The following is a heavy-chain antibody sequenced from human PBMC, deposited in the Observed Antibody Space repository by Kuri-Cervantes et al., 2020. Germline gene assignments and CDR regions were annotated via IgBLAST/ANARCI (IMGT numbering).Heavy chain of an antibody. CDR3: ARPDIVVVPAAIPYYYYGMDV. J-gene: IGHJ6*02. Sequence: ASVKVSCKTSGNTFSSYDMTWVRQATGQGLEWMGRMNPNSGNTGYAQKFQGRVTMTRNTSISTAYMELSSLRSEDTAVYYCARPDIVVVPAAIPYYYYGMDVWGQGTTVTVSS. CDR2: MNPNSGNT. CDR1: GNTFSSYD. V-gene: IGHV1-8*01. D-gene: IGHD2-2*02.